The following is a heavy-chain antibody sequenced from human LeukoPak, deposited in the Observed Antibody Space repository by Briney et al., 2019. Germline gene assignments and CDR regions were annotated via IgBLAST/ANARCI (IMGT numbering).Heavy chain of an antibody. CDR3: ARVAYTEVYYYYMDV. Sequence: SETLSLTCTVSGGSISSSSYYWGWIRQPPGKGLEWIGSIYYSGSTYYNPSLKSRVTISVDTSKNQFSLKLSSVTAADTAVYYCARVAYTEVYYYYMDVWGKGTTVTVSS. CDR1: GGSISSSSYY. CDR2: IYYSGST. V-gene: IGHV4-39*07. J-gene: IGHJ6*03. D-gene: IGHD4-11*01.